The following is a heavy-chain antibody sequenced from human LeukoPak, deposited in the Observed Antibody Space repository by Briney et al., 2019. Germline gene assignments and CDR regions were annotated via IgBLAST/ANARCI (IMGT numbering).Heavy chain of an antibody. CDR2: INHSGST. CDR3: ARRGGSSSWYSYYFDY. V-gene: IGHV4-34*01. J-gene: IGHJ4*02. Sequence: SETLSLTCAVYGGSFSGYYWSWIRQPPGKGLEWIGEINHSGSTNYNPSLKSRVTISVDTSKNQFSLKLSSVTAADTAVYYCARRGGSSSWYSYYFDYWGQGTLVTVSS. CDR1: GGSFSGYY. D-gene: IGHD6-13*01.